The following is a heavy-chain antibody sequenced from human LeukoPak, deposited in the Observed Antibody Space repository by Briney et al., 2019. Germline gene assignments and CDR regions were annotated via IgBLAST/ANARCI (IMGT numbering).Heavy chain of an antibody. D-gene: IGHD2-2*01. CDR2: IYHSGST. V-gene: IGHV4-38-2*01. Sequence: PSETLSLTCAVYGGSFSGYYWGWIRQPPGKGLEWIGSIYHSGSTYYNPSLKSRVTISVDTSKNQFSLKLSSVTAADTAVYYCARNIVVVPAAGTGWFDPWGQGTLVTVSS. J-gene: IGHJ5*02. CDR3: ARNIVVVPAAGTGWFDP. CDR1: GGSFSGYY.